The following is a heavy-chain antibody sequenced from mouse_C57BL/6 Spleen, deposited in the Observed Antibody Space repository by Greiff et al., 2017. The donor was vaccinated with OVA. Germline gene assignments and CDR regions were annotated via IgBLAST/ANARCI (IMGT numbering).Heavy chain of an antibody. CDR1: GYTFTDYN. Sequence: EVKLVESGPELVKPGASVKMSCKASGYTFTDYNMHWVKQSHGKSLEWIGYINPNNGGTSYNQKFKGKATLTVNKSSSTAYMELRSLTSEDSAVYYCARHGSSYGFAYWGQGTLVTVSA. V-gene: IGHV1-22*01. J-gene: IGHJ3*01. CDR2: INPNNGGT. CDR3: ARHGSSYGFAY. D-gene: IGHD1-1*01.